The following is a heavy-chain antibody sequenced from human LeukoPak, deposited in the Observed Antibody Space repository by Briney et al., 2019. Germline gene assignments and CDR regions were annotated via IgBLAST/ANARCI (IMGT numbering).Heavy chain of an antibody. D-gene: IGHD3-22*01. CDR2: ITSGEAT. Sequence: GGSHRLSCAASGLTFGDAWMSWVRQAPGKGLEWVAHITSGEATDYAAPVRGRFTISRDDSKATLYLQMDSLETEDTAIYYCTTYRYSYGSTGYSYFDYWGQGVLVTVSS. CDR3: TTYRYSYGSTGYSYFDY. CDR1: GLTFGDAW. V-gene: IGHV3-15*01. J-gene: IGHJ4*02.